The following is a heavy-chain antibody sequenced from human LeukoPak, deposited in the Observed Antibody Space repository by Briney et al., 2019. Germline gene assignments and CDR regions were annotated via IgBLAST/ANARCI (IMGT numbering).Heavy chain of an antibody. CDR3: ASNRRVPREARVDCSSTSCYPEGAFDI. D-gene: IGHD2-2*01. CDR2: IYYSGST. V-gene: IGHV4-39*07. J-gene: IGHJ3*02. CDR1: GGSISSSSYY. Sequence: PSETLSLTCTVSGGSISSSSYYWGWIRQPPGKGLEWIGSIYYSGSTYYNPSLKSRVTISVDTSKNQFSLKLSSVTAADTAVYYCASNRRVPREARVDCSSTSCYPEGAFDIWGQGTMVTVSS.